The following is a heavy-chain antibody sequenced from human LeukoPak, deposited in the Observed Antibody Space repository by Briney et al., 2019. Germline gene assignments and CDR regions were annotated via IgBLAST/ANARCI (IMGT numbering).Heavy chain of an antibody. J-gene: IGHJ4*02. CDR1: GFTFTSSA. CDR3: AAGGSGGSSAIFDY. D-gene: IGHD2-2*01. V-gene: IGHV1-58*02. CDR2: IVVGSGNT. Sequence: SVKVSCKASGFTFTSSAMQWVRQARGQRLEWIGWIVVGSGNTNYAQKFQERVTITRDMSTSTAYMELSSLRSEDTAVYYCAAGGSGGSSAIFDYWGQGTLVTGSS.